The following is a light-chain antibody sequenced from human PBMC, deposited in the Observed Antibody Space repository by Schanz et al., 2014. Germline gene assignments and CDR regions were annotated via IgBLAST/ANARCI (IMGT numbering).Light chain of an antibody. Sequence: ENVLTQSPGTLSLSPGEGATLSCRASQSVRNNYVSWYQQKPGQAPRLVIYAASRRATGIPDRFSGSGSGTVFTFTINRLEPEDCAVYYCQQYSSMPITFGGGTKVEIK. CDR2: AAS. CDR1: QSVRNNY. CDR3: QQYSSMPIT. J-gene: IGKJ4*01. V-gene: IGKV3-20*01.